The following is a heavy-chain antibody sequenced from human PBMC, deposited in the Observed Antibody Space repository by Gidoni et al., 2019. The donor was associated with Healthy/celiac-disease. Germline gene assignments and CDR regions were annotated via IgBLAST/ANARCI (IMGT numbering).Heavy chain of an antibody. V-gene: IGHV2-5*02. CDR1: GFSLSTSGVG. D-gene: IGHD3-9*01. CDR3: AHSLLYYDILTGYPSQRPFDY. Sequence: QITLKESGPTLVKPTQTLTLTCTFSGFSLSTSGVGVGWIRQSPGKALEWLALIYWDDDKRYSPSLKSRLTITKDTSKNQVVLTMTNMDPVDTATYYCAHSLLYYDILTGYPSQRPFDYWGQGTLVTVSS. J-gene: IGHJ4*02. CDR2: IYWDDDK.